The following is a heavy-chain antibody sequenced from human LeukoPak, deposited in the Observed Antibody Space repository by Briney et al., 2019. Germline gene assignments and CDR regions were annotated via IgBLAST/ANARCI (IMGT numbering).Heavy chain of an antibody. D-gene: IGHD3-9*01. J-gene: IGHJ3*02. CDR1: GYSFTSYW. Sequence: GESLKISCKGSGYSFTSYWIGWVRQLPGKGLEWMGIIYPGDSDTRDSPSFQGQVTISADKSISTAYLQWSSLKASDTAMYYCARRYYDILTGHDAFDIWGQGTMVTVSS. CDR2: IYPGDSDT. CDR3: ARRYYDILTGHDAFDI. V-gene: IGHV5-51*01.